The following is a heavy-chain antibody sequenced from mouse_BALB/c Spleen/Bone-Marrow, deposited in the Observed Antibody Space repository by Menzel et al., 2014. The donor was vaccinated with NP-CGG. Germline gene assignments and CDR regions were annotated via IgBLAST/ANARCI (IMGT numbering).Heavy chain of an antibody. CDR3: ARDEKVRIYWYFDV. Sequence: EVHLVESGGGLVQPGGSLRLSCATSGFTFTDYYMSWVRQPPGKALEWLGFIRNKANGYTTEYSASVKGRFTISRDNSQSILYLQMNTLRAEDSATDYCARDEKVRIYWYFDVWGAGTTVTVSS. CDR2: IRNKANGYTT. CDR1: GFTFTDYY. D-gene: IGHD2-14*01. J-gene: IGHJ1*01. V-gene: IGHV7-3*02.